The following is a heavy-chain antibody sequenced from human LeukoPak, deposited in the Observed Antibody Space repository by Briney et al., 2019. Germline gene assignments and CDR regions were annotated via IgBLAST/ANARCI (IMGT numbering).Heavy chain of an antibody. J-gene: IGHJ4*02. CDR2: IKQDGSNK. D-gene: IGHD3-10*01. Sequence: GGSLRLSCAASGFTFSSYWMSWVRQAPGKGLEWVANIKQDGSNKYYADSVKSRFTISRDNSKNTLYLQMNSLRAEDTAMYYCARSISGSYSGLDYWGQGTLVTVSS. CDR3: ARSISGSYSGLDY. V-gene: IGHV3-7*01. CDR1: GFTFSSYW.